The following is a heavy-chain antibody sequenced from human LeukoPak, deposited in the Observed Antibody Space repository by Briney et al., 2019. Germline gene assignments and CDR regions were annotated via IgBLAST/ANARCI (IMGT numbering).Heavy chain of an antibody. D-gene: IGHD6-13*01. CDR1: GGSFSGYY. Sequence: MASETLSLTCAVYGGSFSGYYWSWIRQPPGKGLEWIGEINHSGSTNYNPSLKSRVTISVDTSKNQFSLKLSSVTAADTAVYYCARGFYSSSWYFSPKFDYWGQGTLVTVSS. J-gene: IGHJ4*02. CDR2: INHSGST. CDR3: ARGFYSSSWYFSPKFDY. V-gene: IGHV4-34*01.